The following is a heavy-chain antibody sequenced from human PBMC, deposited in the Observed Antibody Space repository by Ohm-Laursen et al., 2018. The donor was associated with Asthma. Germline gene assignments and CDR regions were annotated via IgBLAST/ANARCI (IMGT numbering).Heavy chain of an antibody. J-gene: IGHJ1*01. D-gene: IGHD1-26*01. CDR2: MSTASTFI. CDR3: ARIGPEWELPGREYSLNH. CDR1: GYTLSRYS. Sequence: SLRLSCAASGYTLSRYSIHWIRQAPGKGLEWVASMSTASTFIYYADSVRSRFTTSRDNARNLVFLQMDSLRAEDTALYYCARIGPEWELPGREYSLNHWGQGTLVTVSS. V-gene: IGHV3-21*01.